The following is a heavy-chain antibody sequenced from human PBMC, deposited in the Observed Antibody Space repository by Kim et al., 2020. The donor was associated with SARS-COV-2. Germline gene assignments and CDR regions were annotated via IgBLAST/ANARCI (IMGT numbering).Heavy chain of an antibody. D-gene: IGHD6-6*01. V-gene: IGHV4-39*01. CDR3: ASIAARNWLGYYYYYM. Sequence: SETLSLTCTVSGGSISSSSYYWGWIRQPPGKGLEWIGSIYYSGSTYYNPSLKSRVTISVDTSKNQFSLKLSSVTAADTAVYYCASIAARNWLGYYYYYM. J-gene: IGHJ6*03. CDR1: GGSISSSSYY. CDR2: IYYSGST.